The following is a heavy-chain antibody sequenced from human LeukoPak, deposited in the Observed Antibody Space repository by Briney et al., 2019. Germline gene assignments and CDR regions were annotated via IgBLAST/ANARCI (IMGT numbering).Heavy chain of an antibody. J-gene: IGHJ4*02. Sequence: PGGSLRLSCEASKFTFSSYGMHWVRQAPGKGLEWVAVIWYDGSSKFYADSVKGRFTISRDDSKNTLYLLMNSLRGDDTAVYYCARGISTSGWLDYWGQGTLVTVSS. CDR3: ARGISTSGWLDY. D-gene: IGHD6-19*01. V-gene: IGHV3-33*01. CDR2: IWYDGSSK. CDR1: KFTFSSYG.